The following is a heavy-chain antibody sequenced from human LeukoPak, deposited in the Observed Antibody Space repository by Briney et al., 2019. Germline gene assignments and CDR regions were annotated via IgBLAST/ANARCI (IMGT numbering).Heavy chain of an antibody. CDR1: GFTFSTYW. V-gene: IGHV3-48*04. CDR3: ARVGVAAAILDY. D-gene: IGHD6-13*01. Sequence: QPGGSLRLSCEASGFTFSTYWMSWVRQAPGKGLEWVSYISSSGSTIYYADSVKGRFTISRDNAKNSLYLQMNSLRVEDTAVYYCARVGVAAAILDYWGQGTLVTVSS. J-gene: IGHJ4*02. CDR2: ISSSGSTI.